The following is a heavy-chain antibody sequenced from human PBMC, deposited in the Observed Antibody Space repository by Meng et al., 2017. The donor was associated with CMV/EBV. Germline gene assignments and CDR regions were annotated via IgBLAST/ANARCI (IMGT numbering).Heavy chain of an antibody. Sequence: QLTESGPGLMKTSNTLSLTCTVPGGSISIYYWGWIRQLAGNGLEWIGSIYTSGSTNYNPSLKSRVTMSVDTSKNQFSLKLSSVTAADTAVYYCARHGDTAMVVGIDYWGQGTLVTVSS. D-gene: IGHD5-18*01. CDR1: GGSISIYY. CDR2: IYTSGST. V-gene: IGHV4-4*07. J-gene: IGHJ4*02. CDR3: ARHGDTAMVVGIDY.